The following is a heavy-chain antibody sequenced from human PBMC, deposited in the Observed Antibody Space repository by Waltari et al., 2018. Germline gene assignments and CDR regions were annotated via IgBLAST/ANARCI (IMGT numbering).Heavy chain of an antibody. V-gene: IGHV1-69-2*01. CDR1: GYSFTDYY. CDR2: IDPEDDEI. CDR3: AVTTMTGEIDS. D-gene: IGHD3-16*01. Sequence: EAHLVQSGAEVKKPGATVKISCKASGYSFTDYYMHWVRQAPGKGLEWMGRIDPEDDEIIYAEKFQGRITISADTSTDTAYMELSSLRSDDTAVYYCAVTTMTGEIDSWGQGTQVTVSS. J-gene: IGHJ4*02.